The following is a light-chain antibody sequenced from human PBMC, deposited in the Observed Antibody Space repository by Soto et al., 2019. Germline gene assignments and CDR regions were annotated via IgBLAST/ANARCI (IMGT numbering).Light chain of an antibody. CDR3: QQYGSSPQYT. J-gene: IGKJ2*01. CDR1: QSVSSSY. V-gene: IGKV3-20*01. Sequence: EIVLTQSPGTLSLSPGERATLSCRASQSVSSSYLAWYQQKPGQAPRLLIYGASSRATGIPDRFSGSGSGRDFTSTISRLEPEDFAVYYCQQYGSSPQYTFGQGTKLEIK. CDR2: GAS.